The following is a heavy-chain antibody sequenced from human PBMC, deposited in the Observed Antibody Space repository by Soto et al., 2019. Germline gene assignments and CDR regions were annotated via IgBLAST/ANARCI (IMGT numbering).Heavy chain of an antibody. CDR1: GDSINDYY. Sequence: SETLSLTCTVSGDSINDYYWSWIRQPPGKGLEWIGYIYHSGSTYYNPSLKSRVTISIDATKIQFSLKLNSVTAADTAVYYCARASRNYFAYWGQGTLVTVSS. V-gene: IGHV4-59*01. CDR3: ARASRNYFAY. CDR2: IYHSGST. J-gene: IGHJ4*02.